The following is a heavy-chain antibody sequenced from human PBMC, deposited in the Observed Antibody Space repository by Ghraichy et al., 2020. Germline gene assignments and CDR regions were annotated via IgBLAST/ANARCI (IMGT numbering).Heavy chain of an antibody. D-gene: IGHD6-19*01. CDR1: GGSISSSSYY. CDR2: IYYSGST. Sequence: SETLSLTCTVSGGSISSSSYYWGWIRQPPGKGLEWIGSIYYSGSTYYNPSLKSRVTISVDTSKNQFSLKLSSVTAADTAVYYCARHSTAFTEQWLVLRDYYYYMDVWGKGTTVTVSS. CDR3: ARHSTAFTEQWLVLRDYYYYMDV. J-gene: IGHJ6*03. V-gene: IGHV4-39*01.